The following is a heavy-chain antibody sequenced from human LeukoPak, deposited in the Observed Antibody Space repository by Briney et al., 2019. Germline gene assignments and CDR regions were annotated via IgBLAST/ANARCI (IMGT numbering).Heavy chain of an antibody. J-gene: IGHJ4*02. V-gene: IGHV3-21*01. CDR2: ISSSSSYI. CDR1: GFTFSSYS. Sequence: PGGSLRLFCAASGFTFSSYSMNWVRQAPGKGLEWVSSISSSSSYIYYADSVKGRFTISRDNAKNSLYLQMNSLRAEDTAVYYCARGGTYQPLLGHWGQGTLVTVSS. CDR3: ARGGTYQPLLGH. D-gene: IGHD2-2*01.